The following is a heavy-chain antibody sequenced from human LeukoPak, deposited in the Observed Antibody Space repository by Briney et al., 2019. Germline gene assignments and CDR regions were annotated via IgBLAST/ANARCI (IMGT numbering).Heavy chain of an antibody. J-gene: IGHJ5*02. Sequence: SETLSLTCTVSGGSISSGDYYWSWIRQPPGKGLEWIGYIYYSGSTYYNPSLKSRVTISVDTSKNQFSLKLSSVTAADTAVYYCARHVLIVVVPAAIYNWFDPWGQGTLVTVSS. CDR1: GGSISSGDYY. CDR3: ARHVLIVVVPAAIYNWFDP. D-gene: IGHD2-2*01. V-gene: IGHV4-30-4*01. CDR2: IYYSGST.